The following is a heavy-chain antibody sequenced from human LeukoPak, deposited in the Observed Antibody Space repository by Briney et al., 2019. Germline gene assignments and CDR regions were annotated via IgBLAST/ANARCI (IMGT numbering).Heavy chain of an antibody. CDR1: GYTFTTYY. D-gene: IGHD6-13*01. CDR3: ARGYSSNWRDFFDS. CDR2: ISPSTGGT. V-gene: IGHV1-46*01. Sequence: ASVKVSCKASGYTFTTYYMHWLRQAPGQGLEWTGIISPSTGGTTYAQRFQGSVTMTRDTSTSTVYMELSSLRSEDTALYYCARGYSSNWRDFFDSWGQGTLVTVSS. J-gene: IGHJ4*02.